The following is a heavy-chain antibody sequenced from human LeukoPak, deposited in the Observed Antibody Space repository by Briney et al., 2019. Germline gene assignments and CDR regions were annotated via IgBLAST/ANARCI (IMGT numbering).Heavy chain of an antibody. Sequence: PSETLSLTCTVSGVSINISYRSWIRQPPGKGLEWIGFIYYGGSINYNPSLKSRVTISVDTSKNQFSLKLSSVTAADTAVYYCARAVGSSWYLYWGQGTLVTVSS. D-gene: IGHD6-13*01. CDR3: ARAVGSSWYLY. J-gene: IGHJ4*02. V-gene: IGHV4-59*01. CDR2: IYYGGSI. CDR1: GVSINISY.